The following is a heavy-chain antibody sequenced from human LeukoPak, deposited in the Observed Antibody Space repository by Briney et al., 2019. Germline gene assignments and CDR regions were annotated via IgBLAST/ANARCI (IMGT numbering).Heavy chain of an antibody. D-gene: IGHD6-13*01. CDR1: GYTFTGNY. CDR3: ARGGATVVGTRADWFDA. V-gene: IGHV1-2*02. J-gene: IGHJ5*02. CDR2: INPTTGGT. Sequence: APVKVSCTASGYTFTGNYLTWLRQAPGQGFEWMGWINPTTGGTNFAQKFQGRVTMTRDTYINTVYMELTGLISDDTAVYYCARGGATVVGTRADWFDAWGQGTLVTVSS.